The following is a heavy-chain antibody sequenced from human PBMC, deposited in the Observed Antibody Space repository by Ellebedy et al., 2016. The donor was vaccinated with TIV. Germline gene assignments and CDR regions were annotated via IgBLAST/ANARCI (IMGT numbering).Heavy chain of an antibody. CDR1: GYSISSGYY. J-gene: IGHJ4*02. D-gene: IGHD5-18*01. CDR2: IYHSGST. CDR3: AREAQLWEYYFDY. V-gene: IGHV4-38-2*02. Sequence: SETLSLXXTVSGYSISSGYYWGWIRQPPGKGLEWIGSIYHSGSTYYNPSLKSRVTISVDTSKNQFSLKVSSVTAADTAVYYCAREAQLWEYYFDYWGQGTLVTVSS.